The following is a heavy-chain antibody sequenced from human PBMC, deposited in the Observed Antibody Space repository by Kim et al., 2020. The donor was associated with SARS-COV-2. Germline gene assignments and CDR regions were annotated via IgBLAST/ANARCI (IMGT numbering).Heavy chain of an antibody. CDR2: INSDGSST. CDR3: AKGQADFWSGYYPYYYYYGMDV. Sequence: GGSLRLSCAASGFTFSSYWMHWVRQSPGKGLVWVSRINSDGSSTSYADSVKGRFTISRDNAKNTLYLQMNSLRADDTAVYYCAKGQADFWSGYYPYYYYYGMDVWGQGTTVTVSS. V-gene: IGHV3-74*01. CDR1: GFTFSSYW. D-gene: IGHD3-3*01. J-gene: IGHJ6*02.